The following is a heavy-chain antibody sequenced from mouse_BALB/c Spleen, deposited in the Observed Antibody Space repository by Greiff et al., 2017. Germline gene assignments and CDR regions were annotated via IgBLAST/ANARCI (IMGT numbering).Heavy chain of an antibody. D-gene: IGHD2-1*01. CDR2: ISNGGGST. CDR3: ARRGKVSVFDY. V-gene: IGHV5-12-2*01. CDR1: GFTFSSYT. Sequence: EVQRVESGGGLVQPGGSLKLSCAASGFTFSSYTMSWVRQTPEKRLEWVAYISNGGGSTYYPDTVKGRFTISRDNAKNTLYLQMSSLKSEDTAMYYCARRGKVSVFDYWGQGTTLTVSS. J-gene: IGHJ2*01.